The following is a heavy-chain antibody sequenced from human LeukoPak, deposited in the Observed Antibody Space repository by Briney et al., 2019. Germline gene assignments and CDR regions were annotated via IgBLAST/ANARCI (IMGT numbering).Heavy chain of an antibody. J-gene: IGHJ4*02. V-gene: IGHV3-13*01. Sequence: GVLRLSCAASGFTFSSYDMHWVRQATGKGLEWVSAIVTAGDTYYPGSVKGRFTISRENAKNSLYLQMNSLRAGDTAVYYCARVESDSSAFDYWGQGTLVTVSS. CDR2: IVTAGDT. CDR1: GFTFSSYD. CDR3: ARVESDSSAFDY. D-gene: IGHD6-19*01.